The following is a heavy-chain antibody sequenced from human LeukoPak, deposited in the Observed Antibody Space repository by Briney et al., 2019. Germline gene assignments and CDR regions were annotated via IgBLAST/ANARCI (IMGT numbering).Heavy chain of an antibody. CDR1: GYSFTTYW. V-gene: IGHV5-51*01. CDR3: ARLKYSSGWYRPFDY. J-gene: IGHJ4*02. CDR2: IYAGDSDT. Sequence: GESLKISCKGSGYSFTTYWIGWVRQMPGKGLEWMGIIYAGDSDTRYSPSFQGQVTISADKSISAAYLQWSSLKASDTAMYYCARLKYSSGWYRPFDYWGQGTLVTVSS. D-gene: IGHD6-19*01.